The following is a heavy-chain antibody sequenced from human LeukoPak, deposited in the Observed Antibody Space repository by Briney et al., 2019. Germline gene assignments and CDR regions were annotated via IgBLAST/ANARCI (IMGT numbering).Heavy chain of an antibody. J-gene: IGHJ3*02. D-gene: IGHD6-13*01. CDR1: GGSISSDY. CDR3: ARDSSSWYGDVFDI. V-gene: IGHV4-4*07. CDR2: FFTSGNT. Sequence: PSETLSLTCTVSGGSISSDYWGWIRQPAGKGLEWIGRFFTSGNTNYNPSLKSRVTMSVDTSKNQFSLKLSSVTAGDTAVYYCARDSSSWYGDVFDIWGQGTMVTVSS.